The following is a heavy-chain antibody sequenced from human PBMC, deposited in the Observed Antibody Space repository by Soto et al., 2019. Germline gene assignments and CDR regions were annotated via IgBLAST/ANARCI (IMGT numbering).Heavy chain of an antibody. J-gene: IGHJ6*02. V-gene: IGHV5-51*01. CDR1: GYSFTSYW. D-gene: IGHD6-13*01. CDR3: AKTAAGGKNYYGMGV. CDR2: IYPGDFDT. Sequence: EVQLVQSGAEVKKPGESLKISCKGSGYSFTSYWIGWARQMPGKGLEWMGIIYPGDFDTRYSPSFQGQVTISADKSISTAYLQWSSLKASDTAMYYCAKTAAGGKNYYGMGVWGQGTTVTVSS.